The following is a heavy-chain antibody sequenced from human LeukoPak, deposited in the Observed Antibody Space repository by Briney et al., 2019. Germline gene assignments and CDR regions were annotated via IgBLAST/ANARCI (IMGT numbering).Heavy chain of an antibody. J-gene: IGHJ4*02. CDR1: GGSISSYY. Sequence: SETLSLTCTVSGGSISSYYWSWIRQPPGKGLEWIGYIYYSGSTNYNPSLKSRVTISVDTSKNQFSLKLSSVTAADTAVYYCARVEKSSGWLYYFDYRGQGTLVTVSS. CDR3: ARVEKSSGWLYYFDY. V-gene: IGHV4-59*01. D-gene: IGHD6-19*01. CDR2: IYYSGST.